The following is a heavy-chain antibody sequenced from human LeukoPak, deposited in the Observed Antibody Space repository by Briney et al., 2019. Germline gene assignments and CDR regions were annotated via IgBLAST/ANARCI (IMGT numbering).Heavy chain of an antibody. V-gene: IGHV3-9*01. D-gene: IGHD1-14*01. J-gene: IGHJ4*02. Sequence: GGSLRLSCEGSGFDFDNYAMHWVRQAPGKGLEWVAGISWNSESMGHAASVKGRFTISRDNAKNSLYLQMNSLRAEDTAVYYCARAEVAYRGDYWGQGTLVTVSS. CDR3: ARAEVAYRGDY. CDR1: GFDFDNYA. CDR2: ISWNSESM.